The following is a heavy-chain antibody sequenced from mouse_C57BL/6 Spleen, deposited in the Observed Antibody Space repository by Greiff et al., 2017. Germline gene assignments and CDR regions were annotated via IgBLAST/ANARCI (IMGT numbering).Heavy chain of an antibody. CDR1: GFTFSSSA. CDR3: TREGSYYSNSAWFAY. Sequence: EVKLVESGEGLVKPGGSLKLSCAASGFTFSSSAMSWVRQTPEMRLEWVAYISSGGDYIYYADTVQGRFTISRDNARNTLYLQMSSLKSEDTAMYYCTREGSYYSNSAWFAYWGQGTLVTVSA. J-gene: IGHJ3*01. D-gene: IGHD2-5*01. CDR2: ISSGGDYI. V-gene: IGHV5-9-1*02.